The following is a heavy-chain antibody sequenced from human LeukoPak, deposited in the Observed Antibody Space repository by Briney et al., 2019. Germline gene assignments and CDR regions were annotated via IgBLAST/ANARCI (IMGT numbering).Heavy chain of an antibody. Sequence: SETLSLTCTVSGGSISSYYWNWIRQPPGKGLEWIGYIYYSGSTNYNPSLKSRVTISVDTSKNQFSLNLTSVTAADTAVYYCARDGPVGATSYYYYMDVWGKGTTVTVSS. J-gene: IGHJ6*03. CDR2: IYYSGST. CDR3: ARDGPVGATSYYYYMDV. CDR1: GGSISSYY. D-gene: IGHD1-26*01. V-gene: IGHV4-59*01.